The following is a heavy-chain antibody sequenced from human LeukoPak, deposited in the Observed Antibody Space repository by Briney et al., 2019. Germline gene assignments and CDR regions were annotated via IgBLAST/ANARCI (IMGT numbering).Heavy chain of an antibody. CDR1: GYTFTGYY. CDR3: ARLDRADCGSTRCSRGSGAFDI. CDR2: INPNSGGT. Sequence: ASVKVSCKASGYTFTGYYMHWVRQAPGQGLEWMGWINPNSGGTNYAQKFQGWVTMTRDTSISTAYMELSRLRSDDTAVYYCARLDRADCGSTRCSRGSGAFDIWGQGTMVTVSS. D-gene: IGHD2-2*01. J-gene: IGHJ3*02. V-gene: IGHV1-2*04.